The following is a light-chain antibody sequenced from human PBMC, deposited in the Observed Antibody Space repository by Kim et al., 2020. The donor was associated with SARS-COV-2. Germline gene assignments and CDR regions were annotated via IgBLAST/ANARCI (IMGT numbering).Light chain of an antibody. V-gene: IGLV1-44*01. J-gene: IGLJ2*01. CDR3: AAWDDSLNAVV. CDR2: TNN. Sequence: GQRVTISCSGSSSNIGSNTVNWYQQRPGTAPKLLIYTNNQGPSGVPDRFSGSRSGTSASLAISGLQSEDEADYYCAAWDDSLNAVVFGGGTQLTVL. CDR1: SSNIGSNT.